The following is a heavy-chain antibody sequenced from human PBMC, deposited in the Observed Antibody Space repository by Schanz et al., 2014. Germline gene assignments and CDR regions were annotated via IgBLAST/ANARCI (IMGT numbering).Heavy chain of an antibody. Sequence: EVQLLESGGGLVQPGGSLRLSCAASGFNFNNFAMTWVRQAPGKGLEWVAAVSSRSDEIKYADSVRGRFTISRDNSRSTMYLQMNSLRAEDTAVYFCAKDLGVDCGDGCFNWYFDLWGRGTLXTVSS. J-gene: IGHJ2*01. CDR2: VSSRSDEI. CDR3: AKDLGVDCGDGCFNWYFDL. CDR1: GFNFNNFA. D-gene: IGHD2-21*02. V-gene: IGHV3-23*05.